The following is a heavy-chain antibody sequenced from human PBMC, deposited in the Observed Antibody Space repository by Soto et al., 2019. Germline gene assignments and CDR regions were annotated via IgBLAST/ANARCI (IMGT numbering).Heavy chain of an antibody. CDR3: AKDIAGSGISADP. Sequence: GGSLRLSSAASGFTFSSYGMHWVCQAPGKGLEWVAVISYDESNKYYADSVKGRFTISRDNSKNTLYLQMNSLRAEDTAVYYCAKDIAGSGISADPWGQGTLVTVSS. J-gene: IGHJ5*02. V-gene: IGHV3-30*18. CDR1: GFTFSSYG. D-gene: IGHD3-10*01. CDR2: ISYDESNK.